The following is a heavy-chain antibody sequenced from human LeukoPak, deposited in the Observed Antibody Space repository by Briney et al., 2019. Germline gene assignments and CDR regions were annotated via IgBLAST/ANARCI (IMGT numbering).Heavy chain of an antibody. V-gene: IGHV1-8*01. J-gene: IGHJ4*02. D-gene: IGHD6-6*01. CDR1: GYTFTNNE. Sequence: ASVKVSCKASGYTFTNNEINWVRQATGQGLEWMGWMNPNDDNTAYAQKFQGRVTMTRDTSTSTVYMELSSLRSDDTAVYYCARTAARRFDYWGQGTLVTVSS. CDR2: MNPNDDNT. CDR3: ARTAARRFDY.